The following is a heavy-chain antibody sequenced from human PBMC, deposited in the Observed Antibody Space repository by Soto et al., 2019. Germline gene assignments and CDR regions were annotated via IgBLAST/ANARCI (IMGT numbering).Heavy chain of an antibody. J-gene: IGHJ4*02. D-gene: IGHD3-16*01. Sequence: PSETLSLTGVVSGYSVSSGYFGGWIRQPPGKGLEWIGSISHSGGTYYNPSLKSRVTLSINTSKNQLSLTLSSVTAADTAVYYCARDLGGGSHDYWGQGALVTVSS. V-gene: IGHV4-38-2*02. CDR3: ARDLGGGSHDY. CDR1: GYSVSSGYF. CDR2: ISHSGGT.